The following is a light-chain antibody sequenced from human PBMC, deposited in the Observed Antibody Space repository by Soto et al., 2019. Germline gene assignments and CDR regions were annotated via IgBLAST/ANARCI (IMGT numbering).Light chain of an antibody. CDR3: QHYHNWPRT. V-gene: IGKV3-15*01. CDR1: QSVSSN. CDR2: GAS. Sequence: EIVMTQSPATLSVSPGERATLSCRASQSVSSNLAWYQQKPGQAPRLLIYGASTRANGIPARFSGSGSGTEFTLTISSLQSEDFAVYYCQHYHNWPRTFGQGTKVEIK. J-gene: IGKJ1*01.